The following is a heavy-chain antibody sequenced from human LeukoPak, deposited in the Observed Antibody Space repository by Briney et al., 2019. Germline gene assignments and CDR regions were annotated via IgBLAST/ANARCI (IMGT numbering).Heavy chain of an antibody. CDR2: FYYSGST. V-gene: IGHV4-39*01. Sequence: PSETLSLTCTVSGGSIRSSSYNWGWIRQPPGKGLEWIGSFYYSGSTYYNPSLKSRVTISVDTSKNQFSLKLSSVTAADTAVYYCTRQGSLGTSGYDYWGQGTLVTVSS. D-gene: IGHD1-7*01. CDR1: GGSIRSSSYN. CDR3: TRQGSLGTSGYDY. J-gene: IGHJ4*02.